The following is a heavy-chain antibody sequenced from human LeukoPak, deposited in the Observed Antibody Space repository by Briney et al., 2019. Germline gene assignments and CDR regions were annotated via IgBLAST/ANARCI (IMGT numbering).Heavy chain of an antibody. CDR2: IYYSGST. CDR3: ARWVNWFDP. J-gene: IGHJ5*02. CDR1: GGSISSYY. Sequence: SETLSLTCTVSGGSISSYYWSWIQQPPGKGLEWIGYIYYSGSTNYNPSLKSRVTISVDTSKNQFSLKLSSVTAADTAVYYCARWVNWFDPWGQGTLVTVSS. V-gene: IGHV4-59*08.